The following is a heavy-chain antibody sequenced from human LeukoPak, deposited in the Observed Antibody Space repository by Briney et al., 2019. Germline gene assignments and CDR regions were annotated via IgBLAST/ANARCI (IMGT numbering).Heavy chain of an antibody. V-gene: IGHV3-23*01. CDR1: GFTFSSYA. CDR2: VSGNGATT. Sequence: SGGSLRVSCAASGFTFSSYAMSWVRLAPGKGLEWVSTVSGNGATTYYADSVKGRFTISRDNSKNTRDLQMSSLRAEDTAIYFCARVPHPTYYFDSWGRGTLVTVSS. CDR3: ARVPHPTYYFDS. D-gene: IGHD4-11*01. J-gene: IGHJ4*02.